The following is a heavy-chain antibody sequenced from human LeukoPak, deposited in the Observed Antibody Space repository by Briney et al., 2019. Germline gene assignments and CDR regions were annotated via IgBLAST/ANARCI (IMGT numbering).Heavy chain of an antibody. CDR2: ISGSGGST. CDR3: ARVRRDGYNPDAFDI. D-gene: IGHD5-24*01. CDR1: GFTFGSYA. J-gene: IGHJ3*02. V-gene: IGHV3-23*01. Sequence: GGSLRLSCAASGFTFGSYAMSWVRQAPGKGLEWVSAISGSGGSTYYADSVKGRFTISRDNSKNTLYLQMNSLRAEDTAVYYCARVRRDGYNPDAFDIWGQGTMVTVSS.